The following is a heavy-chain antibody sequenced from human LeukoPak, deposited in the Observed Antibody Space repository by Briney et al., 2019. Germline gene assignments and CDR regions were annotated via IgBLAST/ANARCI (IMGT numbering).Heavy chain of an antibody. CDR3: ARDGASADSSGYLRAFDI. CDR2: IYYSGST. Sequence: SETLSLTCTVSGGSISSYYWSWIRQPPGKGLEWIGYIYYSGSTNYNPSLKSRVTISVDTSKNQFSLKLSSVTAADTAVYYCARDGASADSSGYLRAFDIWGQGTMVTVSS. D-gene: IGHD3-22*01. J-gene: IGHJ3*02. CDR1: GGSISSYY. V-gene: IGHV4-59*01.